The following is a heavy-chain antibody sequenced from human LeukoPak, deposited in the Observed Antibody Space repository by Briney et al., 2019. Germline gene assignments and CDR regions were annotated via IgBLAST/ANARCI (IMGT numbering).Heavy chain of an antibody. J-gene: IGHJ6*03. V-gene: IGHV4-39*01. CDR1: GGSINTASYY. D-gene: IGHD1-1*01. CDR3: AGMKATGTSGGYIDV. CDR2: FYYTGTT. Sequence: ASETLSLICSVSGGSINTASYYWGWIRQPPGKGLELIGNFYYTGTTFYNSSLQSRVTISVDTSKNQFSLKLTSVTATDTSVYYCAGMKATGTSGGYIDVWGKGTTVTVSS.